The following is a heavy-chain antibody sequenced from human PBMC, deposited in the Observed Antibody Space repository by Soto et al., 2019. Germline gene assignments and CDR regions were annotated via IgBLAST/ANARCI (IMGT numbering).Heavy chain of an antibody. CDR2: IYYSGTT. CDR1: GASIRSGCYY. D-gene: IGHD2-21*01. V-gene: IGHV4-31*03. CDR3: AASCVGCGGFNYYGMDV. J-gene: IGHJ6*02. Sequence: SETLSLTCSVSGASIRSGCYYWNWIRQHPGKGLEWIGYIYYSGTTYYNPSLKSRVTISVDTSKNQFSLKLSSVTAADTAVYYCAASCVGCGGFNYYGMDVWGQGTTVTVS.